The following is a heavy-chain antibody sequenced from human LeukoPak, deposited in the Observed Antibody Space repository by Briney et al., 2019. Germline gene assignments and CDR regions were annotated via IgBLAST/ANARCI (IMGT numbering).Heavy chain of an antibody. V-gene: IGHV4-39*07. Sequence: SETLSLTCTVSGGSISSSSHYWGWIRQPPGKGLEWIGSIYYSGSTYYNPSLRSRVTISVDTSKNQFSLKLSSVTAADTAVYFCARIIAAVYFFDYWGQGTLVTVSS. D-gene: IGHD6-13*01. J-gene: IGHJ4*02. CDR2: IYYSGST. CDR1: GGSISSSSHY. CDR3: ARIIAAVYFFDY.